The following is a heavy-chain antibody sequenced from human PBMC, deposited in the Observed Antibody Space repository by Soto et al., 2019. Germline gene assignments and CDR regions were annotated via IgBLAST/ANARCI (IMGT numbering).Heavy chain of an antibody. CDR2: IIPIFGTA. CDR3: ARATAGTNWFDP. V-gene: IGHV1-69*13. CDR1: GGTFSSYA. D-gene: IGHD6-13*01. J-gene: IGHJ5*02. Sequence: GASVKVSCKASGGTFSSYAISWVRQAPGQGLEWMGGIIPIFGTANYAQKFQGRVTITADESTSTAYMELSSLRSEDTAVYYCARATAGTNWFDPWGQGTLVTVYS.